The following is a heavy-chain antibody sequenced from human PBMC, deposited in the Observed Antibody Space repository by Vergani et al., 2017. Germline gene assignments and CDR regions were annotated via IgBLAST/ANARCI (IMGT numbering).Heavy chain of an antibody. J-gene: IGHJ5*02. Sequence: QVQLVQSGAEVKKPGASVKVSCKASGYTFTSYYMHWVRQAPGQGLEWMGIINPSGGSTSYAQKFQGRVTMTRDTSTSTVYMERSSLRSEDTAVYYCARGGGSGSYRVWFDPWGQGTLVTVSS. CDR2: INPSGGST. CDR1: GYTFTSYY. CDR3: ARGGGSGSYRVWFDP. V-gene: IGHV1-46*03. D-gene: IGHD3-10*01.